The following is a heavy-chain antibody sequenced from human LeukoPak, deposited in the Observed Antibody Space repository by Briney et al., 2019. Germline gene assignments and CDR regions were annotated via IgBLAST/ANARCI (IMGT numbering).Heavy chain of an antibody. CDR2: IYSGGST. V-gene: IGHV3-66*01. J-gene: IGHJ4*02. CDR3: AAAVINSSGYLDY. D-gene: IGHD3-22*01. Sequence: GGSLRLSCAASGFTVSSNYMSWVRQAPGKALEWVSVIYSGGSTYYADSVKGRFTISRDNSKNTLYLQMNSLRAEDTAVYCCAAAVINSSGYLDYWGQGTLVTVS. CDR1: GFTVSSNY.